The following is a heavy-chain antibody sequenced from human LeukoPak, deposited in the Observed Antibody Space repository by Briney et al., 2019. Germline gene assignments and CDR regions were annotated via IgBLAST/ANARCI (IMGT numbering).Heavy chain of an antibody. CDR2: MRYDGSNK. Sequence: PGGSLRLSCAASGFTFSSYGMHWVRQALGKGLEWVEFMRYDGSNKYYADSVKGRFTISRDNSKNTPYLLMNSLRAEDTAVYYCARGSAYSYDFTGRERTKSRLDYWGQGTLVTVSS. J-gene: IGHJ4*02. V-gene: IGHV3-30*02. D-gene: IGHD5-18*01. CDR3: ARGSAYSYDFTGRERTKSRLDY. CDR1: GFTFSSYG.